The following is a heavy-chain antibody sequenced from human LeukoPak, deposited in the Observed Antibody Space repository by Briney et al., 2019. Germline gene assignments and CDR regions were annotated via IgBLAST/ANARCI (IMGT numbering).Heavy chain of an antibody. D-gene: IGHD3-22*01. CDR2: IYHSGST. Sequence: PSETLSLTCAVSGYSISSGYYWGWIRQPPGKGLEWIGSIYHSGSTYYNPSLKSRVTISVDTSKNQFSLKLSSVTAADTAVYYCARRLEYYYDSSGYKYWGQGTLVTVSS. J-gene: IGHJ4*02. V-gene: IGHV4-38-2*01. CDR1: GYSISSGYY. CDR3: ARRLEYYYDSSGYKY.